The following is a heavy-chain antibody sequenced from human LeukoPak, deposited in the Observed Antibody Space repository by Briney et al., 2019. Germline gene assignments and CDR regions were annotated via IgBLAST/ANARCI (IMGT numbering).Heavy chain of an antibody. D-gene: IGHD6-13*01. J-gene: IGHJ4*02. CDR1: GGSISSYY. V-gene: IGHV4-59*01. Sequence: SETLSLTCTVSGGSISSYYWSWIRQPPGKGLEWIGYIYYSGSTNYNPSLKSRVTISVDTSRNKVSLKLSSVTAADTAVYYCARGGAFSSSWYVDYWGQGTLVTVST. CDR3: ARGGAFSSSWYVDY. CDR2: IYYSGST.